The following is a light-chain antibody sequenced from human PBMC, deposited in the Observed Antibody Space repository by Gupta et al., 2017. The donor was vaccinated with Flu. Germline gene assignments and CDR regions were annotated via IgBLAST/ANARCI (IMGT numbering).Light chain of an antibody. CDR3: ATGDDSRSGWV. J-gene: IGLJ3*02. Sequence: PGPRVPVSCSGRVSTIETTFVYWSQHLPGAAPKLLIYKNEVRHAGGPDRLSGSKSDTSASMATSGRQAEEEADYYCATGDDSRSGWVFGGGTKVTVL. CDR1: VSTIETTF. CDR2: KNE. V-gene: IGLV1-47*01.